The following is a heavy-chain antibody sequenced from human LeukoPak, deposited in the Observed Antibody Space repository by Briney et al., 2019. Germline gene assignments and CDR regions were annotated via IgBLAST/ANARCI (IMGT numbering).Heavy chain of an antibody. CDR2: IYSGGST. V-gene: IGHV3-53*05. J-gene: IGHJ4*02. Sequence: GGSLRLSCAASGFTVSSNYMSWVRQAPGKGLEWVSVIYSGGSTYCADSVKGRFTISRDNSKNTLYLQMNSLRAEDTAVYYCARGGSWYYFDYWGQGTLVTVSS. CDR1: GFTVSSNY. D-gene: IGHD6-13*01. CDR3: ARGGSWYYFDY.